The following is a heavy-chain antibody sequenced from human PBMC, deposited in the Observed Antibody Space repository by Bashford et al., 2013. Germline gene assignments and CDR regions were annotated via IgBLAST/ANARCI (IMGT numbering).Heavy chain of an antibody. Sequence: SVKVSCKASGGTFSSYAISWVRQAPGQGLEWMGGIIPIFGTANYAQKFQGRVTITADKSTSTAYMELSSLRSEDTAVYYCARVEGYSSSWQIGAFDIWGPRDNGHRLL. V-gene: IGHV1-69*06. J-gene: IGHJ3*02. D-gene: IGHD6-13*01. CDR2: IIPIFGTA. CDR3: ARVEGYSSSWQIGAFDI. CDR1: GGTFSSYA.